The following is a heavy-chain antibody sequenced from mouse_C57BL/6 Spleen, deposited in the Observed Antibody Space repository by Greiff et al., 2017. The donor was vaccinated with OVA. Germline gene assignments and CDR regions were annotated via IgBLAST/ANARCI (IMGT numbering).Heavy chain of an antibody. D-gene: IGHD1-1*01. J-gene: IGHJ3*01. CDR3: ARRGITTVRGFAY. CDR2: ISGGGGNT. V-gene: IGHV5-9*01. Sequence: EVQRVESGGGLVKPGGSLKLSCAASGFTFSSYTMSWVRQTPEKRLEWVATISGGGGNTYYPDSVKGRFTISRDNAKNTLYLQMSSLRTEDTALYYCARRGITTVRGFAYWGQGTLVTVSA. CDR1: GFTFSSYT.